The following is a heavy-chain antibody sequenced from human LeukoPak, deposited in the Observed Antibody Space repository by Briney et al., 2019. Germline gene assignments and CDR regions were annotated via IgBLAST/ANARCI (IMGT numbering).Heavy chain of an antibody. Sequence: SETLSLTCTVSGGSISSSSYYWGWIRQPPGKGLEWIGSIYYSGSTYYNPSLKSRVTISVDTSKNQFSLKLSSVTAADTAVYYCARVSSLRFLEWLLSVGYYFDYWGQGTLVTVSS. CDR2: IYYSGST. V-gene: IGHV4-39*07. CDR1: GGSISSSSYY. J-gene: IGHJ4*02. CDR3: ARVSSLRFLEWLLSVGYYFDY. D-gene: IGHD3-3*01.